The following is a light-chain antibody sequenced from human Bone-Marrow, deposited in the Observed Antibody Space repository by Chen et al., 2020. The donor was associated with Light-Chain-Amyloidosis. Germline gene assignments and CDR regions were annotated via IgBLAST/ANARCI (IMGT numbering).Light chain of an antibody. V-gene: IGLV3-25*03. Sequence: SYDLTQPPSVSVSPGQTARITCSGDDLPTKYAYWYQQKPGQAPVLVIHRDTERPSGISERFSGSSSGTTATLTISGVQADDEADYHCQSADSSGTYEVIFGGGTKLTVL. CDR2: RDT. J-gene: IGLJ2*01. CDR3: QSADSSGTYEVI. CDR1: DLPTKY.